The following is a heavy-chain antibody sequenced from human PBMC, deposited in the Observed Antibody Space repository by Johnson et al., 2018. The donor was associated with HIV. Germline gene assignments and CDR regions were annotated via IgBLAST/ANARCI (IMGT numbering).Heavy chain of an antibody. J-gene: IGHJ3*02. D-gene: IGHD6-13*01. CDR3: TTQQRADAFDI. V-gene: IGHV3-30*04. CDR1: GFTFSSYA. CDR2: ISYDGSNK. Sequence: VQLVESGGGVVQPGRSLRLSCAASGFTFSSYAMHWVRQAPGKGLEWVAVISYDGSNKYYADSVKGRFTISRDNSKNTLYLQMNSLKTEDTAVYYCTTQQRADAFDIWGQGTIVTVSS.